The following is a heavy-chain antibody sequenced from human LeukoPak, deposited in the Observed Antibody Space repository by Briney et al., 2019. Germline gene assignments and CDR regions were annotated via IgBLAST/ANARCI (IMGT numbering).Heavy chain of an antibody. D-gene: IGHD6-6*01. CDR1: GYTFTGYY. CDR3: ARDRSLYSSSSAGY. V-gene: IGHV1-2*02. CDR2: INPNSGGT. Sequence: ASVKVSCKASGYTFTGYYMHWVRQAPGQGLEWMGWINPNSGGTNYAQKFQGRVTMTRDTSISTAYMELSRLRSDDTAVYYCARDRSLYSSSSAGYWGQGTLVTVSS. J-gene: IGHJ4*02.